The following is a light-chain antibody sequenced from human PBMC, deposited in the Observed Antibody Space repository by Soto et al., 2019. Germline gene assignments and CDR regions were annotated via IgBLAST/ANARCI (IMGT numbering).Light chain of an antibody. V-gene: IGKV3-15*01. CDR1: QSVSSIN. CDR3: QQYGDSVT. Sequence: EIVMTQSPATLSVSPGERATLSCRASQSVSSINLAWYQQKPGQAPRLLIYGASTRATGIPARFSGSGSGTEFTLTISRLEPEDFAVYYCQQYGDSVTFGQGTKVDIK. J-gene: IGKJ1*01. CDR2: GAS.